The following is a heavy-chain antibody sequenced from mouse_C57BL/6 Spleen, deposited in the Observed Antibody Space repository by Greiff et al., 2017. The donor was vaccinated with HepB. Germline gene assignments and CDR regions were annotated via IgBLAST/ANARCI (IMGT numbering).Heavy chain of an antibody. V-gene: IGHV1-42*01. Sequence: EVQLVETGPELVKPGASVKISCKASGYSFTGYYMNWVKQSPEKSLEWIGEINPSTGGTTYNQKFKAKATLTVDKSSSTAYMQLKSLTSEDSAVYYCARYYDYDEAWFAYWGQGTLVTVSA. CDR1: GYSFTGYY. CDR3: ARYYDYDEAWFAY. D-gene: IGHD2-4*01. CDR2: INPSTGGT. J-gene: IGHJ3*01.